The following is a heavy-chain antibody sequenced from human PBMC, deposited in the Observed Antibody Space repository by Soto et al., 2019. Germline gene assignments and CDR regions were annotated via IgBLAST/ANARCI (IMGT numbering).Heavy chain of an antibody. J-gene: IGHJ3*01. CDR3: ARSVGHPGPFFCCNCSEV. CDR1: CASIRSYY. V-gene: IGHV4-4*08. D-gene: IGHD2-15*01. Sequence: SETLSFTCCVSCASIRSYYWPWLRQPAGQGLEWIGYVYTSDYTRYSFSLKSRVTISVDTSKSQYYLRLNSETAAYTAVYYCARSVGHPGPFFCCNCSEVFGQGNMVIV. CDR2: VYTSDYT.